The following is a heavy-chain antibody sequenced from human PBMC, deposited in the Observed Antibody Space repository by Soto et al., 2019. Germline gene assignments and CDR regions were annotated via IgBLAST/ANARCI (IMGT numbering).Heavy chain of an antibody. CDR2: IYWDDDK. V-gene: IGHV2-5*02. CDR3: ARALGSWGAYYFDH. J-gene: IGHJ4*02. D-gene: IGHD3-16*01. Sequence: QITLKESGPTLVRPTQTLTLTCTVSGFSLDTWGVGVRWIRQPPGKAPEWLALIYWDDDKRYSPSLKNRLTLTKDTSKNQVVLTVTNMDPVDTVTYYCARALGSWGAYYFDHWGQGTLVTVSS. CDR1: GFSLDTWGVG.